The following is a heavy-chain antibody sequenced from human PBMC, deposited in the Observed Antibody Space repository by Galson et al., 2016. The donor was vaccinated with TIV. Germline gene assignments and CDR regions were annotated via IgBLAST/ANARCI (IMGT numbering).Heavy chain of an antibody. V-gene: IGHV1-2*02. CDR2: INHYSGRT. CDR3: GRGLSPGAGATTAAIDF. D-gene: IGHD1-1*01. J-gene: IGHJ4*02. Sequence: SVKVSCKAFGYTFTDYYMHWVRQSPRQGLEWVGWINHYSGRTNYAQKFQGRVTMTRDTSARTSYLDLSRLGSDDTAVYYCGRGLSPGAGATTAAIDFWGQGTQVTVSS. CDR1: GYTFTDYY.